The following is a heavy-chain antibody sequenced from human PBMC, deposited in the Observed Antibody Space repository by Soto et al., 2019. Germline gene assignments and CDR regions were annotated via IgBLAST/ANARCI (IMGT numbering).Heavy chain of an antibody. D-gene: IGHD4-17*01. Sequence: QVQLQESGPGLVKPSQTLSLTCTVSGGSISSGGYYWSWIRQHPGKGLEWIGYIYYSGSTYYNPSLKNRVTXSXDXXQNQFSLKLSSVTAADTAVYYCARSSHSTVTSFDYWGQGTLVTVSS. J-gene: IGHJ4*02. CDR3: ARSSHSTVTSFDY. CDR1: GGSISSGGYY. CDR2: IYYSGST. V-gene: IGHV4-31*03.